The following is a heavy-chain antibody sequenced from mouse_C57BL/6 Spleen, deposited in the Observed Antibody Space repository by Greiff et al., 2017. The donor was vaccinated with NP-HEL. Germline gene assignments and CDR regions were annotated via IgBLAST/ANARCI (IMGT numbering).Heavy chain of an antibody. V-gene: IGHV5-16*01. CDR1: GFTFSDYY. D-gene: IGHD1-1*01. CDR3: ARGGGSSHWYFDV. Sequence: EVHLVESEGGLVQPGSSMKLSCTASGFTFSDYYMAWVRQVPEKGLEWVANINYDGSSTYYLDSLKSRFIISRDNAKNILYLQMSSLKSEDTATYYCARGGGSSHWYFDVWGTGTTVTVSS. J-gene: IGHJ1*03. CDR2: INYDGSST.